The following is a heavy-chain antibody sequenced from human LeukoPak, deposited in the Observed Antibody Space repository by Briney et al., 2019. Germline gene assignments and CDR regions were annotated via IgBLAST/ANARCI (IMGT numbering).Heavy chain of an antibody. CDR1: GGSFSGYY. CDR3: ARGVNTVTTPLDY. D-gene: IGHD4-17*01. CDR2: INHSGST. Sequence: NPSETLSLTCAVYGGSFSGYYWSWIRQPPGKGLEWIGEINHSGSTNYNPSLKSRVTISVDTSKNQFSLKLSSVTAADTAVYCCARGVNTVTTPLDYWGQGTLVTVSS. V-gene: IGHV4-34*01. J-gene: IGHJ4*02.